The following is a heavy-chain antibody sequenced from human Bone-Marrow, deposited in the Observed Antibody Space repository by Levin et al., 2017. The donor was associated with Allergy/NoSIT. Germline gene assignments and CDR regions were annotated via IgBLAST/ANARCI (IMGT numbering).Heavy chain of an antibody. Sequence: MSSETLSLTCTVSHDSISSSTHYWGWIRQPPGKGLEWIGTMYHTGNTYYNPSLKSRVTISVDTSKNQFSLKLISLTAADTAVYYCAGLRRSRADYWGQGTLVIVSS. CDR1: HDSISSSTHY. J-gene: IGHJ4*02. CDR2: MYHTGNT. V-gene: IGHV4-39*01. D-gene: IGHD2-15*01. CDR3: AGLRRSRADY.